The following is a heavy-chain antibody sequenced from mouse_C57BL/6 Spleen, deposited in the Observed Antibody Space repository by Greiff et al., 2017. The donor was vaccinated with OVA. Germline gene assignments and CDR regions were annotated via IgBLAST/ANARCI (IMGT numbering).Heavy chain of an antibody. J-gene: IGHJ3*01. V-gene: IGHV3-1*01. CDR1: GYSITSGYD. CDR3: ARDDATMVTEAWFAY. D-gene: IGHD2-2*01. CDR2: ISYSGST. Sequence: EVKLQESGPGMVKPSQSLSLTCTVTGYSITSGYDWHWIRHSPGNKLEWMGYISYSGSTNYNPSLKSRISLTHDTSKTHFFLKLNSVTTEDTATYYCARDDATMVTEAWFAYWGQGTLVTVSA.